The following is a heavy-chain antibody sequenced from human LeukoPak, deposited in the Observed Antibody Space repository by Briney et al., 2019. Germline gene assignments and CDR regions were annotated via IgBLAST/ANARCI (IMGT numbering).Heavy chain of an antibody. J-gene: IGHJ4*02. CDR3: ARRREQQLVDFDY. CDR2: MSYSGNS. Sequence: SETPSLTCTVSGGSITSSYHYWGWIRQPPGKGLEWIGSMSYSGNSYYNPSLKSRVTISVGTSKNQFSLKLSTVTAADTSVYYCARRREQQLVDFDYWGQGTLVTVSS. V-gene: IGHV4-39*01. CDR1: GGSITSSYHY. D-gene: IGHD6-13*01.